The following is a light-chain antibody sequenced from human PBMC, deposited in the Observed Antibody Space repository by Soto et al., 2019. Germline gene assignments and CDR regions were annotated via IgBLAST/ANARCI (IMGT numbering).Light chain of an antibody. Sequence: DIFMTQSPSTLCVSTGERATLSCTASQSVSSNLAWYQQKPGQAPRLLIYGASTRATGIPARFSGSGSGTEFTLTISSLQSEDFAVYYCQQYNNWPRGFGQGTRLEIK. CDR3: QQYNNWPRG. J-gene: IGKJ5*01. CDR2: GAS. V-gene: IGKV3-15*01. CDR1: QSVSSN.